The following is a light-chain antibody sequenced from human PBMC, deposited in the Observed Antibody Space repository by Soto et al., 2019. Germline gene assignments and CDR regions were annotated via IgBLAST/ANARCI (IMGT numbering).Light chain of an antibody. V-gene: IGKV3D-15*01. CDR1: RSRSSN. Sequence: EMVMTQSPATLSVSPGESATLSCRASRSRSSNLAWYQQKPGQAPRLLIYGASNRATGIPDRFSGSGSGTEFTLTISSLQTDDFATYYCQQYNTYSKTFGRGTKVDIK. CDR3: QQYNTYSKT. CDR2: GAS. J-gene: IGKJ1*01.